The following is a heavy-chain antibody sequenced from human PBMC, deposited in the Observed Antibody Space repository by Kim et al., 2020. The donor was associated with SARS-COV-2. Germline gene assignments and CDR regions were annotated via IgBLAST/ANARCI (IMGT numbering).Heavy chain of an antibody. CDR3: TRSGLQGAFDI. CDR2: SRNKANSYTT. V-gene: IGHV3-72*01. J-gene: IGHJ3*02. CDR1: GFTFSDHY. Sequence: GGSLRLSCAASGFTFSDHYIDWVRQAPGKGLEWVGRSRNKANSYTTEYAASVKGRFTLSRDDSKNSVYLQLNSLKTEDTAVYSCTRSGLQGAFDIWGQGTMVTVSS.